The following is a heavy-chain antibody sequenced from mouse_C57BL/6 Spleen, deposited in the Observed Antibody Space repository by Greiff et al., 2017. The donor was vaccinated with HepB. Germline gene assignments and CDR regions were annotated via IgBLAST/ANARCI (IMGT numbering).Heavy chain of an antibody. CDR1: GYTFTSYW. Sequence: QVQLQQPGAELVMPGASVKLSCKASGYTFTSYWMHWVKQRPGQGLEWIGEIDPSDSYTNYNQKFKGKSTLTVDKSSSTAYMQLSSLTSEDSAVYYCARWGGNYDYARDYWGQGTSVTVSS. J-gene: IGHJ4*01. V-gene: IGHV1-69*01. D-gene: IGHD2-1*01. CDR2: IDPSDSYT. CDR3: ARWGGNYDYARDY.